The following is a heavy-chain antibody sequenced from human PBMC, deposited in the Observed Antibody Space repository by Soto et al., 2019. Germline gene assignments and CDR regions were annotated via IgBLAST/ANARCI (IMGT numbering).Heavy chain of an antibody. CDR2: ISSSGGST. V-gene: IGHV3-23*01. Sequence: PGGSLRLSCAASGFTFTSYAMSWVRQAPGKGLEWVSAISSSGGSTYYADSVKGRFTISRDNSKNTLYLQMNSLRAEDTAVYYCAKAAGSGSVGPDAFDIWGQGTMVTVSS. CDR1: GFTFTSYA. CDR3: AKAAGSGSVGPDAFDI. D-gene: IGHD3-10*01. J-gene: IGHJ3*02.